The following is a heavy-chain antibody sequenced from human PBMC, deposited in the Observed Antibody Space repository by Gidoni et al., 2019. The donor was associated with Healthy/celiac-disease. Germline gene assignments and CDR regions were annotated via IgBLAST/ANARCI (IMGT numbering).Heavy chain of an antibody. D-gene: IGHD2-15*01. CDR1: GGSISSSSYY. J-gene: IGHJ3*02. V-gene: IGHV4-39*01. CDR3: ARFLSGPVGAFDI. CDR2: IYYSGST. Sequence: QLQLQESGPGLVKPSETLSLTCTVSGGSISSSSYYWGWIRQPPGKGLEWIGSIYYSGSTYYNPSLKSRVTMSVDTAKNQFSLKLSSVTAAETAVYYCARFLSGPVGAFDIWGQGTMVTVSS.